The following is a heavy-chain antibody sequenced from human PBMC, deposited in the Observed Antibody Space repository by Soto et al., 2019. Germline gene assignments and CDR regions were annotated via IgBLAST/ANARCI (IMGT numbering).Heavy chain of an antibody. D-gene: IGHD2-2*02. V-gene: IGHV1-18*01. CDR1: GYTFTSYG. CDR2: ISAYNGNT. J-gene: IGHJ6*02. CDR3: ARDCSSNSCYNYHYYYYGMDV. Sequence: ASVKVSCKASGYTFTSYGISWVRQAPGQGLEWMGWISAYNGNTNYAQKLQGRVTMTTDTSTSTAYMELRSLRSDDTAVYYCARDCSSNSCYNYHYYYYGMDVWGQGTTVTVSS.